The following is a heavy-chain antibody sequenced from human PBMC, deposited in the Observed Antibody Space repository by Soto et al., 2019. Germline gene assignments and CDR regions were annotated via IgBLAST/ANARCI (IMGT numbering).Heavy chain of an antibody. J-gene: IGHJ4*02. CDR1: AYALTSYG. Sequence: QVSCPASAYALTSYGSRFVRQAPGQGLEWMGGIIPIFGTANYAQKFQGRVTITADESTSTAYMELSSLRSEDTAVYYCARDVAVAGRAGCDYWGQGTLVKVSS. D-gene: IGHD6-19*01. CDR3: ARDVAVAGRAGCDY. CDR2: IIPIFGTA. V-gene: IGHV1-69*01.